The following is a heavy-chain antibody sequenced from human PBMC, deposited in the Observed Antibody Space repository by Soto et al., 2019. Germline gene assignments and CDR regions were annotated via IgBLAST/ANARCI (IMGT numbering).Heavy chain of an antibody. D-gene: IGHD3-10*01. CDR1: GYTFTSYA. V-gene: IGHV1-3*01. CDR3: ARGSMYYYGSGSSYYMDV. Sequence: ASVKVSCKASGYTFTSYARHWVRQAPGQRLEWMGWINAGNGNTKYSQKFQGRVTITRDTSASTAYMELSSLRSEDTAVYYCARGSMYYYGSGSSYYMDVWGKGTTVTVSS. CDR2: INAGNGNT. J-gene: IGHJ6*03.